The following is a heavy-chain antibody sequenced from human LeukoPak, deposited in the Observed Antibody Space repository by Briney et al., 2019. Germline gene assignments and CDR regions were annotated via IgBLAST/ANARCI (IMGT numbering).Heavy chain of an antibody. CDR3: ARGGNYWPQWWFDP. J-gene: IGHJ5*02. V-gene: IGHV4-59*01. CDR1: GGSISTYY. CDR2: IYYTGST. D-gene: IGHD1-26*01. Sequence: SETLSLTCTVSGGSISTYYWSWIRQPPGKGLEWIGYIYYTGSTSYNPSLKSRVTMSLDASKNQFSLELNSVTPADTAVYYCARGGNYWPQWWFDPWGRGTLVSVSS.